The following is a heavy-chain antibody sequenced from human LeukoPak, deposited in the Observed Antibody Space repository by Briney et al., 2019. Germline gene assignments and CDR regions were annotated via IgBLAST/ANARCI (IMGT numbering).Heavy chain of an antibody. J-gene: IGHJ4*02. CDR1: GGTFSSYA. CDR3: ARVVVVPAAIGPLSH. Sequence: SVKVSCKASGGTFSSYAISWVRQAPGQGLEWMGGIIPIFGTANYAQKFQGRVTITADESTSTAYMELSSLRSEDTAVYYCARVVVVPAAIGPLSHWGQGTLVTVSS. CDR2: IIPIFGTA. D-gene: IGHD2-2*02. V-gene: IGHV1-69*13.